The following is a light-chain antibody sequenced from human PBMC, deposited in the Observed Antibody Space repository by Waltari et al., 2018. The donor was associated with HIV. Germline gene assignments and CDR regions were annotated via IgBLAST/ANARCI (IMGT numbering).Light chain of an antibody. V-gene: IGLV1-44*01. CDR3: ATWDDTLVTLV. J-gene: IGLJ1*01. CDR2: NND. Sequence: HSVLTQPPSASGTSGQTVIISCSATGSYIGRHSLTSYQHLPGATPKLVIYNNDQRPSGVPDRFSGSKSATSASLAITGVQSGDEGDYYCATWDDTLVTLVFGSGTRVVV. CDR1: GSYIGRHS.